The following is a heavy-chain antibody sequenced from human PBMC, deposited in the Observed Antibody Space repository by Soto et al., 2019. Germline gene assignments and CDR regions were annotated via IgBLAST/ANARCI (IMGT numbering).Heavy chain of an antibody. Sequence: QVQLEQSGAEVKKPGSSVKVSCKASGGTFRNSDISWVRQAPGQVLEWMGGIMPIFRTPDYAQKFQGRVTITAAESTSTSYMELSGLRSDDTAVYSCARDNDRPQLGGNDYDIVDVWGHGTTVTFSS. CDR2: IMPIFRTP. CDR3: ARDNDRPQLGGNDYDIVDV. J-gene: IGHJ6*02. V-gene: IGHV1-69*12. CDR1: GGTFRNSD. D-gene: IGHD1-1*01.